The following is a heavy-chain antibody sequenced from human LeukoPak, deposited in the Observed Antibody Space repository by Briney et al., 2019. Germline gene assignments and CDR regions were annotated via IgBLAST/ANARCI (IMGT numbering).Heavy chain of an antibody. CDR3: ARDVYGDYGNNWFDP. Sequence: TLSLPCTVSGGSISSGGYYWSWIRQHPGRGLEWIGYIYYSGSTYYNPSLKSRVNISVDTSKNQFSLKLSSVTAADTAVYYCARDVYGDYGNNWFDPWGQGTLVTVSS. V-gene: IGHV4-31*03. CDR1: GGSISSGGYY. J-gene: IGHJ5*02. CDR2: IYYSGST. D-gene: IGHD4-17*01.